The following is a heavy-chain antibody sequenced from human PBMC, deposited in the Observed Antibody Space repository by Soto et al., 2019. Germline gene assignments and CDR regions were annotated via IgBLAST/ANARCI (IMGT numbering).Heavy chain of an antibody. V-gene: IGHV3-7*01. Sequence: GGSLRLSCGASGFTFSSYWMSWVRQAPGKGLEWVANMDQGGSEINYVDSVKGRFTISRDNAENSLYLQMTSLRAEDTAVYHCVRDRGYSTFDFWGQGTMATVSS. CDR1: GFTFSSYW. CDR3: VRDRGYSTFDF. J-gene: IGHJ3*01. CDR2: MDQGGSEI. D-gene: IGHD1-26*01.